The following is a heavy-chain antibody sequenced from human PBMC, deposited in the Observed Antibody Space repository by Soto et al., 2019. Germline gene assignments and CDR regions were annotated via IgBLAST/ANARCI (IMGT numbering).Heavy chain of an antibody. CDR1: GFTFSSYG. V-gene: IGHV3-33*01. Sequence: PGGSLRLSCAASGFTFSSYGMHWVRQAPGKGLEWVAVIWYDGSNKYYADSVKGRFTISRNNSKNTLYLQMNSLRAEDTAVYYCARVTMPHAFDIWGQGTMVTVSS. CDR2: IWYDGSNK. J-gene: IGHJ3*02. D-gene: IGHD2-2*01. CDR3: ARVTMPHAFDI.